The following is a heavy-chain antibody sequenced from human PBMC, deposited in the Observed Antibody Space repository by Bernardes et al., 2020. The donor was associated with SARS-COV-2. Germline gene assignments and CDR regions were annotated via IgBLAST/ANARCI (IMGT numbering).Heavy chain of an antibody. D-gene: IGHD1-1*01. CDR1: GFTFSSYD. Sequence: GGSLRLSCAASGFTFSSYDMHWVRQATGKGLEWVSAIGTAGDTYYPGSVKGRFTISRENAKNSLYLQMNSLRAGDTAVYYCARGGTGTTYYYYYGMDGWGQGTTVTVSS. CDR3: ARGGTGTTYYYYYGMDG. J-gene: IGHJ6*02. CDR2: IGTAGDT. V-gene: IGHV3-13*01.